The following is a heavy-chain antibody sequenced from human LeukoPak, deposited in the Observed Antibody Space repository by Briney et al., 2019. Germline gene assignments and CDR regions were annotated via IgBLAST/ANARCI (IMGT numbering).Heavy chain of an antibody. D-gene: IGHD6-13*01. CDR3: AKDRPAAGSY. V-gene: IGHV3-30*18. J-gene: IGHJ4*02. Sequence: PGRSLRLSCAASGFTFSSYGMHWVRQAPGMGLEWEAVISYDGSNNYYADSVKGRFTISRDNSKNTLYLQTNSLRAEDTAVYYCAKDRPAAGSYWGQGTLVTVSS. CDR1: GFTFSSYG. CDR2: ISYDGSNN.